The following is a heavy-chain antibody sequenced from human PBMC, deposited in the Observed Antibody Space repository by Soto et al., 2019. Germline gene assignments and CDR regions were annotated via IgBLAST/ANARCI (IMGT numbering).Heavy chain of an antibody. D-gene: IGHD6-6*01. J-gene: IGHJ6*03. V-gene: IGHV4-34*01. Sequence: PSETLSLTCAVYGGSFSGYYWSWIRQPPGKGLEWIGEINHSGSTNYNPSLKSRVTISVDTSKNQFSLKLSSVTAADTAVYYCARARYSSSAYYYYYMDVWGKGTTVTVSS. CDR1: GGSFSGYY. CDR2: INHSGST. CDR3: ARARYSSSAYYYYYMDV.